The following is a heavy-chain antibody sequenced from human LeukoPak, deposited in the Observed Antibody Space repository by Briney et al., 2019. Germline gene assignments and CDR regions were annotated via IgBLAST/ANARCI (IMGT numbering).Heavy chain of an antibody. D-gene: IGHD2-15*01. CDR1: GFTVSSNS. J-gene: IGHJ6*03. V-gene: IGHV3-15*01. CDR2: IRSKADGGTT. CDR3: TTDYSRDIWYYYMDV. Sequence: GGSLRLSCTVSGFTVSSNSMSWVRQAPGKGLEWVGRIRSKADGGTTDYAAPVKGRFTISRDDSKNTLYLQMNSLKTEDTAVYYCTTDYSRDIWYYYMDVWGKGTTVTVSS.